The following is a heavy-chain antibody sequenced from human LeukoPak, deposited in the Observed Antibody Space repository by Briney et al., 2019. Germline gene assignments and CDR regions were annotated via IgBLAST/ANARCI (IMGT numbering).Heavy chain of an antibody. CDR2: SNANVSAR. CDR3: ARGRGGAISGFDL. V-gene: IGHV1-2*02. CDR1: GYTFSGYY. J-gene: IGHJ5*02. Sequence: ASVKVSCMASGYTFSGYYMHWVRQATAQGLESMGWSNANVSARIYAPKFQGRVTLSMHNSISTADVERSSLRSDDTAIYYWARGRGGAISGFDLWGQGTLVTVS. D-gene: IGHD3-10*01.